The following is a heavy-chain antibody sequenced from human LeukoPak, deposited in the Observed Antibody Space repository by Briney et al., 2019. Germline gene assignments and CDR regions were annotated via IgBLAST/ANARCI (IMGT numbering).Heavy chain of an antibody. CDR1: GFTFRNYW. CDR2: INTDGSRT. CDR3: ARSAGMVDY. J-gene: IGHJ4*02. V-gene: IGHV3-74*01. Sequence: PGGSLRLPCAASGFTFRNYWMHWVRQAPGKGLVWVSRINTDGSRTTYADSVRGRFTISRDNAKNTLYLQMNTLRAEDTAVYYCARSAGMVDYWGQGTLVTVSS.